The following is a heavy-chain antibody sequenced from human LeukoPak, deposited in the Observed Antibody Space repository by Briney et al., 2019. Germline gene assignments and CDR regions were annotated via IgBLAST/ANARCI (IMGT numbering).Heavy chain of an antibody. J-gene: IGHJ4*02. Sequence: SETLSLTCTVSGGSISSYYWSWIRQPSGKGLEWIGYIYYSGSTNYNPSLKSRVTISVDTSKNQFSLKLSSVTAADTAVYYCARMGAGYYNPFDYWGQGTLVTVSS. CDR2: IYYSGST. CDR3: ARMGAGYYNPFDY. D-gene: IGHD3-9*01. CDR1: GGSISSYY. V-gene: IGHV4-59*01.